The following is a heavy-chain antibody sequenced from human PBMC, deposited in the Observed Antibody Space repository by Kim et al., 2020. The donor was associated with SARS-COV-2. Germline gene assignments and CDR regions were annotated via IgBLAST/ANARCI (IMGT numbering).Heavy chain of an antibody. Sequence: GGSLRLSCAASGFTFSSYGMHWVRQAPGEGLEWVAVISYDGSNKYYADSVKGRFTISRDNSKNTLYLQMNSLRAEDTAVYYCAKDMGGYVNGGQAYFDYWGQGTLVTVSS. CDR2: ISYDGSNK. CDR1: GFTFSSYG. D-gene: IGHD5-12*01. J-gene: IGHJ4*02. CDR3: AKDMGGYVNGGQAYFDY. V-gene: IGHV3-30*18.